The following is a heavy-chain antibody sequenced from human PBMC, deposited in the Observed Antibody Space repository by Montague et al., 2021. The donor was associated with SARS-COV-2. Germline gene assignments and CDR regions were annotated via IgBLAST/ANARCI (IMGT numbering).Heavy chain of an antibody. J-gene: IGHJ4*02. CDR1: GGSFSGYY. V-gene: IGHV4-34*01. D-gene: IGHD3-22*01. CDR2: INHSGNT. CDR3: ARAIVDVTMMVVVMTGVEHYFDF. Sequence: SETLSLTCAVYGGSFSGYYWSWIRQPPGKGPEWIGDINHSGNTNYNPSLKSRVSISVDTSKNQFSLKLSSVTAADTAVYYCARAIVDVTMMVVVMTGVEHYFDFWGQGTLVTVSS.